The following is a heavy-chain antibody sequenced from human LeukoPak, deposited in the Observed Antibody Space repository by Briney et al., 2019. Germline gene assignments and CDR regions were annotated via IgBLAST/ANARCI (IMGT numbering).Heavy chain of an antibody. D-gene: IGHD1-26*01. CDR1: GYTFTSYD. Sequence: ASVTVSRKASGYTFTSYDINWVRQATGQGPEWMGWMNPKSGHTGYAQKFQGRVTMTRDTSISTAYMELGSLRSEDTGVYDCARVTGSIDYWGQGTLVTVSS. CDR3: ARVTGSIDY. V-gene: IGHV1-8*01. J-gene: IGHJ4*02. CDR2: MNPKSGHT.